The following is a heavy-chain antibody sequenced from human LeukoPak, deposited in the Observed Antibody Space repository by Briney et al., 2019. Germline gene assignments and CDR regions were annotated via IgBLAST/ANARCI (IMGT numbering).Heavy chain of an antibody. CDR2: ITASGGNT. CDR1: GFTFSSYA. CDR3: AKGNGYSYGRYYFDY. Sequence: GGSLRLSCAASGFTFSSYAMGWVRQAPGKGLEWVSAITASGGNTYYADSVKGRFTISRDNSKNTLYLQANSLRAEDTAVYYRAKGNGYSYGRYYFDYWGQGTLVTVSP. J-gene: IGHJ4*02. V-gene: IGHV3-23*01. D-gene: IGHD5-18*01.